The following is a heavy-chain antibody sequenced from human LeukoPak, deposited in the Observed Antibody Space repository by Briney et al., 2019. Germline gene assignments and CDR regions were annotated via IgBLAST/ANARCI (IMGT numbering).Heavy chain of an antibody. CDR3: ARTPPSWGPYYVDK. D-gene: IGHD6-13*01. V-gene: IGHV4-59*08. Sequence: WETLSLTCSVSGGSMYSYYWSWIRQPPGTGLEWMGSIYFSGTTNYNPSLKSRVTISVDTSKEQFSVKLTSVTAADTAVYYSARTPPSWGPYYVDKWGQGTLVTVSS. CDR2: IYFSGTT. CDR1: GGSMYSYY. J-gene: IGHJ4*02.